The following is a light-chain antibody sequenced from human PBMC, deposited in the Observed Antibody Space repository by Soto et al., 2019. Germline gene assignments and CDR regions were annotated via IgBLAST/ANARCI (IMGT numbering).Light chain of an antibody. Sequence: EIVLTQSPGTLSLSPGERATLSCRASQSVSSSHLAWYQQKPGQAPRLLIYGASSRATGIPDRFSGSGSGTDFTLTISRLVPEDFAVYYCQQYGSSLFTFGLGTKVDIK. CDR3: QQYGSSLFT. CDR2: GAS. CDR1: QSVSSSH. J-gene: IGKJ3*01. V-gene: IGKV3-20*01.